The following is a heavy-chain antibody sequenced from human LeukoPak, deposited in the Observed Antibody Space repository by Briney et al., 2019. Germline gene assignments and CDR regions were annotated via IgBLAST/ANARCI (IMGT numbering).Heavy chain of an antibody. CDR3: ARDDDYYGSGTFDY. Sequence: KSSETLSLTCTVSGGSISSYYWSWIRQPAGKGLEWIGRIYTSGSTNYNPSLKSRVTMSVDTSKNQFSLKLSSVTAADTAVYYCARDDDYYGSGTFDYWGQGTLVTVSS. J-gene: IGHJ4*02. V-gene: IGHV4-4*07. CDR2: IYTSGST. D-gene: IGHD3-10*01. CDR1: GGSISSYY.